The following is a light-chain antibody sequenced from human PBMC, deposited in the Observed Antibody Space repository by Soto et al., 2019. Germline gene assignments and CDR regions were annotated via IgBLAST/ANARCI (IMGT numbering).Light chain of an antibody. CDR3: QQYGSSPYT. V-gene: IGKV3-20*01. J-gene: IGKJ2*01. CDR2: GAS. CDR1: QSVSSSS. Sequence: EIVVTQSPGTLSLSPGERATLSCSASQSVSSSSLAWYQQKPGQAPRLLIYGASSRATGIPARFSGSGSGTDFTLTISRLEPEDFAVYYCQQYGSSPYTFGQGTKLEIK.